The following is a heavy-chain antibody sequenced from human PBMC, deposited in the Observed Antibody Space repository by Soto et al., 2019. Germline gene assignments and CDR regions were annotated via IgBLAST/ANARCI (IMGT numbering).Heavy chain of an antibody. CDR2: ISGSGGST. CDR3: TKGRYCSGGWCPPSD. D-gene: IGHD2-15*01. CDR1: GFIFSSYA. V-gene: IGHV3-23*01. Sequence: GGSLRLSCGASGFIFSSYAMSWVRQVPGKGLEWVSGISGSGGSTYYADSVKGRFTISRDNSKNTLYLQMNSLRAEDTAVYYCTKGRYCSGGWCPPSDWGPGTPVTVSS. J-gene: IGHJ4*02.